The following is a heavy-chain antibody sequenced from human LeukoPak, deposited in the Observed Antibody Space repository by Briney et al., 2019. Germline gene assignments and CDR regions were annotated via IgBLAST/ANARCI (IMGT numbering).Heavy chain of an antibody. CDR2: IVGGGGTT. J-gene: IGHJ4*02. Sequence: PGGSLRLSCAASGFTFTNYAMSWVRQAPGKGLEWVSAIVGGGGTTFYADSVKGRFTISRDNFRKTLYLHMKNLRAEDTAVYFCAKDGAQSGYYFDFWGQGTLVTVSS. CDR3: AKDGAQSGYYFDF. V-gene: IGHV3-23*01. CDR1: GFTFTNYA. D-gene: IGHD3-10*01.